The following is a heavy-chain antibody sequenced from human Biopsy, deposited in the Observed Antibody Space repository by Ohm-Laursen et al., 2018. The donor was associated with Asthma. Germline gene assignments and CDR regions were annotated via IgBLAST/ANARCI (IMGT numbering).Heavy chain of an antibody. D-gene: IGHD2-2*01. CDR2: ISSSGSTK. CDR3: ARDGTDMNEAMPKDY. J-gene: IGHJ4*02. V-gene: IGHV3-11*04. CDR1: GFSFGDFF. Sequence: SLRLSCAASGFSFGDFFMTWVRQAPGKGLEWVASISSSGSTKYPSESVLGRFTISRDNAKNSLYLQMNSLRAEDTAVYYCARDGTDMNEAMPKDYWGQGTLVTVSS.